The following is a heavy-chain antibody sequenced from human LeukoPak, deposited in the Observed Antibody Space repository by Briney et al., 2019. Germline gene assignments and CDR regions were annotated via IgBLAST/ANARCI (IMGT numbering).Heavy chain of an antibody. V-gene: IGHV4-59*08. Sequence: SQTLSLTCTVSGDSISSYYWSWIRQPPGKGLEWIGYIDDSGNNDYNPSLKSRVSISVDTSKNQFSLKLSSVTAADTAVYYCASHYYDSSGYPDAFDIWGQGTMVTVSS. D-gene: IGHD3-22*01. CDR1: GDSISSYY. CDR2: IDDSGNN. J-gene: IGHJ3*02. CDR3: ASHYYDSSGYPDAFDI.